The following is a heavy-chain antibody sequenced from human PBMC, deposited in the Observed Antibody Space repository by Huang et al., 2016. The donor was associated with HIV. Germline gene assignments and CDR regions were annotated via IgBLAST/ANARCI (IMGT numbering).Heavy chain of an antibody. Sequence: QVQLQESGPGLVKPSETLFLTCTVSGGSISTHYWGWIRQPPGKGLEWIGSIDYSGSTNYRPSLKSRVTILLDTSKNQFSLRVNSVTAADTAMYYCARDHHDFWRGYRRMYFFDHWGQGTLVTVSS. CDR1: GGSISTHY. V-gene: IGHV4-59*11. CDR3: ARDHHDFWRGYRRMYFFDH. D-gene: IGHD3-3*01. J-gene: IGHJ4*02. CDR2: IDYSGST.